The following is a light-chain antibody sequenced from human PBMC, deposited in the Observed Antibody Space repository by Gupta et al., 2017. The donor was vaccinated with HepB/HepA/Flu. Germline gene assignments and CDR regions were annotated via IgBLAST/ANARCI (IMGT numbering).Light chain of an antibody. CDR3: QQFNSYPIT. Sequence: DIQLTQSPSFLSASVGDRVTITCRASQDINSYLIWYQQKPGKAPNLLIYTASTLQGAVPSRFSGSGPGTEFTLTISSLQPEDFATYYSQQFNSYPITFGQGTRLDIK. V-gene: IGKV1-9*01. J-gene: IGKJ5*01. CDR2: TAS. CDR1: QDINSY.